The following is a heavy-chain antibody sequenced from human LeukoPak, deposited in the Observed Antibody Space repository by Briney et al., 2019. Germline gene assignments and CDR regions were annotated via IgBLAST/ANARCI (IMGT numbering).Heavy chain of an antibody. D-gene: IGHD3-22*01. CDR3: ARRGTYYYDSSGYYYDY. Sequence: EASVKVSCKASGYTFTSYGISWVRQAPGQGLEWMGWISAYSGDTNYAQKLQGRVTMTTDTSTSTAYMELRSLRSDDTAVYYCARRGTYYYDSSGYYYDYWGQGTLVTVSS. CDR2: ISAYSGDT. CDR1: GYTFTSYG. J-gene: IGHJ4*02. V-gene: IGHV1-18*01.